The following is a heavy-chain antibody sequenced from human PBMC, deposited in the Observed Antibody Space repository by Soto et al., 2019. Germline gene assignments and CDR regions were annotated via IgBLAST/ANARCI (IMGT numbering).Heavy chain of an antibody. Sequence: SVKVSCKASGFTFTSSAVQWVRQARGQRLEWIGWIVVGSGNTNYAQKFQERVTITRDMSTSTAYMELSSLRSEDTAVYYCAAANAGWQSGYSVTFDYWGQGTLVNVSS. CDR2: IVVGSGNT. J-gene: IGHJ4*02. D-gene: IGHD3-3*01. CDR1: GFTFTSSA. V-gene: IGHV1-58*01. CDR3: AAANAGWQSGYSVTFDY.